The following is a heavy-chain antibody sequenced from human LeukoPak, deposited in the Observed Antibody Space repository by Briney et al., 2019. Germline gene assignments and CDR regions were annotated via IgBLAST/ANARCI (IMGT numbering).Heavy chain of an antibody. J-gene: IGHJ4*02. CDR2: IYHSGST. CDR3: ARMAHYDILTGYPPGDY. Sequence: SGTLSLTCAVSGGSISSSNWWSWVRQPPGKGLEWIGEIYHSGSTNYNPSLKSRVTISVDKSKNQFSLKLSSVTAADTAVYYCARMAHYDILTGYPPGDYWGQGTLVTVSS. D-gene: IGHD3-9*01. CDR1: GGSISSSNW. V-gene: IGHV4-4*02.